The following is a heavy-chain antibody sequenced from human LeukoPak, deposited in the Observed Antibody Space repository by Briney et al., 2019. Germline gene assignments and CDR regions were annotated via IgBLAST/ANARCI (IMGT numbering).Heavy chain of an antibody. CDR3: AKAVPDYSNA. CDR2: ISYDGSNK. Sequence: GGSLRLSCAASGFTFSSYGMHWVRQAPGKGREWVAVISYDGSNKYYADSVKGRFTISRDNSKNTLYLQMNSLRAEDTAVYYCAKAVPDYSNAWGQGTLVTVSS. V-gene: IGHV3-30*18. CDR1: GFTFSSYG. D-gene: IGHD4-11*01. J-gene: IGHJ4*02.